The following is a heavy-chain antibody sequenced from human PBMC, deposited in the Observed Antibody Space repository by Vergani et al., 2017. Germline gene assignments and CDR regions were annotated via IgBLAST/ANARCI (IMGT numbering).Heavy chain of an antibody. J-gene: IGHJ6*02. V-gene: IGHV1-69*02. D-gene: IGHD2-15*01. CDR3: ARGTGGYCSGGXCRQDYYYYGMDV. CDR1: GGTFSSYT. CDR2: IIPILGLS. Sequence: QVQLVQSGAEVKKPGSSVKVSCKASGGTFSSYTISWVRQAPGQGLEWMGRIIPILGLSNYAQKFQGRVTITADKSTSTAYMELSSLRSEDTAVYYCARGTGGYCSGGXCRQDYYYYGMDVWGQGTTVTVSS.